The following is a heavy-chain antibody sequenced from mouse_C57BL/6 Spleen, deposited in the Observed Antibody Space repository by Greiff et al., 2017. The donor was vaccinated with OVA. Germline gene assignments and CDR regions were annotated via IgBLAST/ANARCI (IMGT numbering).Heavy chain of an antibody. CDR3: AIRGGSSYVNCYFDV. D-gene: IGHD1-1*01. CDR1: GYTFTSYW. V-gene: IGHV1-53*01. J-gene: IGHJ1*03. CDR2: INPSNGGT. Sequence: QVQLQQPGTELVKPGASVKLSCKASGYTFTSYWMHWVKQRPGQGLEWIGNINPSNGGTNYNEKFKSKATLTVDKSSSTAYMQLSSLTSEDSAVYYYAIRGGSSYVNCYFDVGGTGTTVTVSS.